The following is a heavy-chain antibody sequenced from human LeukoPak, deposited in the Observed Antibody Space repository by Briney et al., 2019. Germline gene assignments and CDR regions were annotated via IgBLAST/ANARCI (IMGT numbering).Heavy chain of an antibody. D-gene: IGHD2-2*01. V-gene: IGHV4-59*01. CDR3: ARILAAAMNYFDY. CDR1: GGSISGFY. Sequence: ETLSLTCTVSGGSISGFYWSWSRQPPCKGLEYIGYIDYSGSTNYNPSLKSRVTISVDTSKNQFSLELSSVTAADTAVYYCARILAAAMNYFDYWGQGTLVTVSS. CDR2: IDYSGST. J-gene: IGHJ4*02.